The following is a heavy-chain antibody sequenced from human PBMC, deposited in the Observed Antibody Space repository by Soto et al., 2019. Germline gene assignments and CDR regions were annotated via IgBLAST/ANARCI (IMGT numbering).Heavy chain of an antibody. Sequence: SETLSLTCTVSGGSISSSSYYWGWIRQAPGKGLEWIGSIYYSGSTYYNPSLKSRVTISVDTSKNQISLKLSSVTAADTAVYYCARHENCSGGSCYGGFDYWGQGTLVT. J-gene: IGHJ4*02. V-gene: IGHV4-39*01. CDR2: IYYSGST. D-gene: IGHD2-15*01. CDR3: ARHENCSGGSCYGGFDY. CDR1: GGSISSSSYY.